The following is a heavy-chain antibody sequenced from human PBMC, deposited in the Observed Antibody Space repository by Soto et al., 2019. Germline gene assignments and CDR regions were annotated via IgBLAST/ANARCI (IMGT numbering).Heavy chain of an antibody. V-gene: IGHV4-4*07. D-gene: IGHD3-9*01. CDR1: GGSISSYY. Sequence: ASETLSLTRTVSGGSISSYYWSWIRQPAGKALEWIGRIYTSGSTNYNPSLKSRVTMSADTSTNHFSLKLSSVTAADTAVYYCARVRGLSEYDILTGYYIFDQWGRGTLVTVSS. J-gene: IGHJ4*02. CDR3: ARVRGLSEYDILTGYYIFDQ. CDR2: IYTSGST.